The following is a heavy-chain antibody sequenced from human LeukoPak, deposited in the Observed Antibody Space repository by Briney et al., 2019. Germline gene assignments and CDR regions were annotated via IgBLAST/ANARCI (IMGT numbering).Heavy chain of an antibody. CDR1: GFTFSSYA. D-gene: IGHD2-2*01. V-gene: IGHV3-23*01. CDR3: AAIVVVPAANWFDP. CDR2: ISGSGGST. J-gene: IGHJ5*02. Sequence: PGGSLRLSCAASGFTFSSYAMSWVRQAPGKGLEWVSAISGSGGSTYYADSVKGRFTISRDNSKNTLYLQMNSLRAEDAAVYYCAAIVVVPAANWFDPWGQGTLVTVSS.